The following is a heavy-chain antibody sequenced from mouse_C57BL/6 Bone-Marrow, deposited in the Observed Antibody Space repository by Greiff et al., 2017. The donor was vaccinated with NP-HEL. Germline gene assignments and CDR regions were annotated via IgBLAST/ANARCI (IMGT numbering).Heavy chain of an antibody. Sequence: VQLQQSGAELARPGASVKLSCKASGYTFTSYGISWVNQRTGQGLEWIGEIYPRSGNTYYNEKFKGKATLTADKSSSTAYIELRSLTSEDSAVYFCARLTTVVVTRYCDVWGTGTTVTVSS. J-gene: IGHJ1*03. V-gene: IGHV1-81*01. CDR3: ARLTTVVVTRYCDV. CDR2: IYPRSGNT. CDR1: GYTFTSYG. D-gene: IGHD1-1*01.